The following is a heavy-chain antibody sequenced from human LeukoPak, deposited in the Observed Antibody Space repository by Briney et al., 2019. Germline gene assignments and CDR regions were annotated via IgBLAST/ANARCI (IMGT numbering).Heavy chain of an antibody. J-gene: IGHJ5*02. Sequence: ASETLSLTCAVSGGSISSTNWWSWVRQPPGKGLEWIGEIYHSGSTNYNPSLKSRVTMSVDTSKNQFSLKLSSVTAADTAVYYCARTAYGWFDPWGQGTLVTVSS. D-gene: IGHD4-17*01. V-gene: IGHV4-4*02. CDR3: ARTAYGWFDP. CDR1: GGSISSTNW. CDR2: IYHSGST.